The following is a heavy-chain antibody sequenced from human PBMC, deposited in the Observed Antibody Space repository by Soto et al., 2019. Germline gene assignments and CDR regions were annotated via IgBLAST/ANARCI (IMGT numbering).Heavy chain of an antibody. CDR3: ATFTHDYGVKPSFDY. CDR2: INHSGST. J-gene: IGHJ4*02. Sequence: SETLSLTCTVSGGSISSSSYYWGWIRQPPGKGLEWIGSINHSGSTNYNPSLKSRVTISVDTSKNQFSLKLSSVTAADTAVYYCATFTHDYGVKPSFDYWGQGTLVTVSS. D-gene: IGHD4-17*01. V-gene: IGHV4-39*07. CDR1: GGSISSSSYY.